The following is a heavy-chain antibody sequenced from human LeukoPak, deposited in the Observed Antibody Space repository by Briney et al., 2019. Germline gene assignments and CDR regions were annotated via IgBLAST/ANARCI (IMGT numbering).Heavy chain of an antibody. CDR2: MNPGSGYT. Sequence: ASVKVSCKASGYTFTSYDINWVRQATGQGLEWMGWMNPGSGYTGYAQKFQGRVTMTSNTSISTAYMELSSLRSEDTAVYYCAKRGYSYGDFDYWGQGTLVTVSS. CDR3: AKRGYSYGDFDY. J-gene: IGHJ4*02. CDR1: GYTFTSYD. D-gene: IGHD5-18*01. V-gene: IGHV1-8*01.